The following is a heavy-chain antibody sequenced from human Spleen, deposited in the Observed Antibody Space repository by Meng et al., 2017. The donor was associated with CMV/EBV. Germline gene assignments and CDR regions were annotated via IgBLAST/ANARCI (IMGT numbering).Heavy chain of an antibody. CDR1: GFTFDDYA. CDR2: ISWNSGSI. J-gene: IGHJ4*02. D-gene: IGHD6-13*01. CDR3: ARWGSSSSSY. V-gene: IGHV3-9*01. Sequence: GGSLRLSCAASGFTFDDYAMHWVRQAPGKGLEWVSGISWNSGSIGYADSVKGRFTISRDNAKNSLYLQMNSLRAEDTAVYYCARWGSSSSSYWGQGTLVTVSS.